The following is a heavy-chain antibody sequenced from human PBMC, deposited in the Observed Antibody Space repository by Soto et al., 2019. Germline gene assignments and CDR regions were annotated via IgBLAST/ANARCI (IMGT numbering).Heavy chain of an antibody. CDR1: EFTFSDSN. D-gene: IGHD2-21*02. Sequence: PGGSLRLSCVASEFTFSDSNMNWVRQAPGKGLEWASYISSSGGTIYYGDSVKGRFTISRDNGKNSLFLQMNSLRDADTAVYYCARDRVVTVESDYFFGMDIWGQGTAVTVSS. V-gene: IGHV3-48*02. J-gene: IGHJ6*02. CDR3: ARDRVVTVESDYFFGMDI. CDR2: ISSSGGTI.